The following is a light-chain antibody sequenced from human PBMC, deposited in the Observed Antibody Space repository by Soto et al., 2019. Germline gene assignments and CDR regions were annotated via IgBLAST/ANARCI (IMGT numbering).Light chain of an antibody. CDR1: QSVSSTY. CDR3: QEYGTSRT. V-gene: IGKV3-20*01. CDR2: GVS. Sequence: EIVLTQSPGTLSLSLGERATLSCRASQSVSSTYLAWYQQKPGQAPMLLIYGVSSRATGIPDRFSGSGSGTDFTLTISRLEHEDFAVYYCQEYGTSRTLGQGTKVEIK. J-gene: IGKJ1*01.